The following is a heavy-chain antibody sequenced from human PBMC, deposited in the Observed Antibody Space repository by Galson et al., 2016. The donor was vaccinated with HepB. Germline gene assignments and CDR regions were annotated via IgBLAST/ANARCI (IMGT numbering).Heavy chain of an antibody. CDR1: GFTFRNYV. CDR2: ICASGDLT. Sequence: SLRLSCAASGFTFRNYVMSWVRQAPGKGLEWVSVICASGDLTYYADAVKGRFTISRDSSKNTMYLEMNNLGVEDTAVYFCGKDPDVWWSYRFDGFYIWGQGTRFTFSS. CDR3: GKDPDVWWSYRFDGFYI. J-gene: IGHJ3*02. V-gene: IGHV3-23*01. D-gene: IGHD3-16*02.